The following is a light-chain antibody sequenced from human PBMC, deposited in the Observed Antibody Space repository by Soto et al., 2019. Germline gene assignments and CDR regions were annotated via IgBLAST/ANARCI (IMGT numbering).Light chain of an antibody. J-gene: IGKJ2*01. CDR2: KAS. CDR3: QQYGSLPYT. CDR1: QTINSW. Sequence: DIPMAQSPSTLSASVGDRVTLTCRASQTINSWLAWYQQNPGKAPRLLIYKASSLESGVPSRFSGSGSGTEFTLTISSLQPDDFATYYCQQYGSLPYTFGQGTKLDIK. V-gene: IGKV1-5*03.